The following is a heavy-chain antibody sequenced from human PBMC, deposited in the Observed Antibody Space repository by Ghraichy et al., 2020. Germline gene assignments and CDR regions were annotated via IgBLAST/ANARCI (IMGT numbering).Heavy chain of an antibody. CDR1: GFTFSSYS. Sequence: GGSLRLSCAASGFTFSSYSMNWVRQAPGKGLEWVSSISSSSSYIYYADSVKGRFTISRDNAKNSLYLQMNSLRAEDTAVYYCARVGGHESRYYFDYWGQGTLVTVSS. D-gene: IGHD3-16*01. CDR3: ARVGGHESRYYFDY. V-gene: IGHV3-21*01. J-gene: IGHJ4*02. CDR2: ISSSSSYI.